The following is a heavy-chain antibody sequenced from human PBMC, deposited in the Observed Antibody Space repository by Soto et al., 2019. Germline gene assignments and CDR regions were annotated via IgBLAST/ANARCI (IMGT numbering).Heavy chain of an antibody. CDR2: IYYSGST. CDR3: ARHNYGSGSTYFDY. CDR1: GGSISSYY. Sequence: SETLSLTCTVSGGSISSYYWSWIRQPPGKGLEWIGYIYYSGSTNYNPSLRSRVTISVDTSKNQFSLKLNSMTAADTAVYYCARHNYGSGSTYFDYWGQGTLVTVSS. D-gene: IGHD3-10*01. J-gene: IGHJ4*02. V-gene: IGHV4-59*08.